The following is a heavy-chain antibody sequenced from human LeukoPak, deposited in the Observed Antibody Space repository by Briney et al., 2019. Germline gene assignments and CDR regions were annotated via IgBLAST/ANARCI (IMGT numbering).Heavy chain of an antibody. D-gene: IGHD3-16*02. CDR1: GYTFTTYP. CDR2: INPSGGST. CDR3: ARGDYVWGSYRPQGPIDY. J-gene: IGHJ4*02. V-gene: IGHV1-46*01. Sequence: GASVKVSCKASGYTFTTYPINWVRQAPGQGLEWMGIINPSGGSTSYAQKFQGRVTMTRDTSTSTVYMELSSLRSEDTAVYYCARGDYVWGSYRPQGPIDYWGQGTLVTVSS.